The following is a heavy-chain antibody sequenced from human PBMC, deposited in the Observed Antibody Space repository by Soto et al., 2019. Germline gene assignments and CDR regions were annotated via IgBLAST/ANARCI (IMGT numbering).Heavy chain of an antibody. Sequence: EVQLVESGGGLVQPGGSLRLSCAASGFTVSSSYMSWVRQAPGKGLEWGSVIYGGGSTYYADSVKGRFTISRENSKNTLYLQMNSLRVEDTAVYYCARGTPSSYYAMDVWGQGTTVTVSS. CDR3: ARGTPSSYYAMDV. CDR1: GFTVSSSY. D-gene: IGHD2-15*01. CDR2: IYGGGST. J-gene: IGHJ6*02. V-gene: IGHV3-66*01.